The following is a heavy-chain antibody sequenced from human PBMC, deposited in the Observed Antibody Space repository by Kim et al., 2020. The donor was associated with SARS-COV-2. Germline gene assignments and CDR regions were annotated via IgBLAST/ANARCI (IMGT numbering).Heavy chain of an antibody. D-gene: IGHD1-26*01. CDR3: ARGASWEERYDY. CDR1: GGSISSYY. V-gene: IGHV4-59*01. CDR2: IYYSGST. J-gene: IGHJ4*02. Sequence: SETLSLTCTVSGGSISSYYWSWIRQPPGKGLEWIGYIYYSGSTNYNPSLKSRVTISVDTSKNQFPLKLSSVTAADTAVYYCARGASWEERYDYWGQGTLVTVSS.